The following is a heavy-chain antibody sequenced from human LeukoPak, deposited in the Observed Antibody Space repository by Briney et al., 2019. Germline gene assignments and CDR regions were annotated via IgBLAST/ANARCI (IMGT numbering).Heavy chain of an antibody. CDR3: ARDPSSSWIRGDFDY. D-gene: IGHD6-13*01. CDR2: ISAYNGNT. J-gene: IGHJ4*02. Sequence: ASVKVSCKASGYTFTSYGISWVRQAPGQGREWIGWISAYNGNTNYAQKLQGRVTMTTDTSTSTAYMELRSLRSDDTAVYYCARDPSSSWIRGDFDYWGQGTLVTVSS. CDR1: GYTFTSYG. V-gene: IGHV1-18*01.